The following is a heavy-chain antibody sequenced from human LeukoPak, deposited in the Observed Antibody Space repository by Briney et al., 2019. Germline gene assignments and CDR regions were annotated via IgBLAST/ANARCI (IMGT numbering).Heavy chain of an antibody. J-gene: IGHJ6*02. Sequence: GGSLRLSCAASGVTFLNYAMSWVRQSPGKGLEWVSIISGSGGNTNYADSVKGRFTISRDNSNNTLNLQMNSLRAEDTAVYYCAKDLSYCSGGTCYTSRYYGMDVWGQGTTVTVSS. CDR1: GVTFLNYA. V-gene: IGHV3-23*01. CDR3: AKDLSYCSGGTCYTSRYYGMDV. CDR2: ISGSGGNT. D-gene: IGHD2-15*01.